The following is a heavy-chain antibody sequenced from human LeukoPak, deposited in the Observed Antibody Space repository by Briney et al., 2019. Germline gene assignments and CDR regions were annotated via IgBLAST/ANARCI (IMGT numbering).Heavy chain of an antibody. CDR2: INPNSGGT. Sequence: GASVKVSCKASGYTFTGYYMHWVRQAPGQGLEWMGWINPNSGGTNYAQKFQGRVTMTRDTSISTAYMELSRLRSDDTAVYYCARGQDYYDSSGYSLSDAFDIWGQGTMVTVSS. J-gene: IGHJ3*02. D-gene: IGHD3-22*01. CDR3: ARGQDYYDSSGYSLSDAFDI. CDR1: GYTFTGYY. V-gene: IGHV1-2*02.